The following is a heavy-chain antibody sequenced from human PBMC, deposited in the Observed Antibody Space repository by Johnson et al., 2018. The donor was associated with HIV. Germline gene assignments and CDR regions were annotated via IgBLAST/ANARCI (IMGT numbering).Heavy chain of an antibody. V-gene: IGHV3-30*02. Sequence: QVQLVESGGGVVRPGGSLRLSCAASGFTFDEYDMSWVRQTPGKGLEWVAFIQYDGNTKYYIDSVKGRFTVSRDNSKNTLYLQMKSLRPEDAAVYYCAKESKWESRTPHAFDMWGQGTMVTVSS. CDR2: IQYDGNTK. CDR3: AKESKWESRTPHAFDM. CDR1: GFTFDEYD. D-gene: IGHD1-26*01. J-gene: IGHJ3*02.